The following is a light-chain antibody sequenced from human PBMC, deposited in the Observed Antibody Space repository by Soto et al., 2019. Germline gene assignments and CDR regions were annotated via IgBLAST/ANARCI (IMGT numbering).Light chain of an antibody. CDR3: QQSTKWPPSNT. CDR2: GAS. J-gene: IGKJ5*01. CDR1: QSISDT. V-gene: IGKV3-15*01. Sequence: EIVMTQSPVTLSVSPGGRATLSCRASQSISDTLAWYQQKPGQAPRLLIHGASTRAPGFPARFSGSGSGTDFTLTVSSLEPEDFAVYYCQQSTKWPPSNTFGQGTRLEIK.